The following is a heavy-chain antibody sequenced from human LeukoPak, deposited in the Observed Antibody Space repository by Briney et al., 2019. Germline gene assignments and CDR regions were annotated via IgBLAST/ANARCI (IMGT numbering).Heavy chain of an antibody. Sequence: ASVKVSCKASGYTFTSYDINWVRQAPGQGLEWMGWMNPNSGNTGYVQKFQGRVTMTRNTSISTAYMELSSLRSEDTAVYYCARGKGRLFGINWFDPWGQGTLVTVSS. J-gene: IGHJ5*02. CDR1: GYTFTSYD. V-gene: IGHV1-8*01. D-gene: IGHD3-16*01. CDR2: MNPNSGNT. CDR3: ARGKGRLFGINWFDP.